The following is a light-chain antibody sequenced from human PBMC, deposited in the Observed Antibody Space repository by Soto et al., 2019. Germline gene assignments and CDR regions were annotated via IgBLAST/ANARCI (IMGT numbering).Light chain of an antibody. V-gene: IGKV4-1*01. CDR1: QSLLYN. J-gene: IGKJ1*01. CDR3: LQHYGNPQT. CDR2: WAS. Sequence: DIVMTQSPDSLAVSLGERATINCKSSQSLLYNLAWYQQKPGQPPKLLAYWASTRASGVPDRFSGSGSGTDFTLTISSLQAEDVAVYYCLQHYGNPQTFGQGTKVDIK.